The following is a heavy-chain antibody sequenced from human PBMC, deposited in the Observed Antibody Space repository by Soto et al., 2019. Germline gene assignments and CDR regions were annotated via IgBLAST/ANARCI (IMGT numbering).Heavy chain of an antibody. J-gene: IGHJ6*02. CDR2: ISSSSSTI. CDR1: GFTFSSYS. Sequence: GGSLRLSCAASGFTFSSYSMNWVRQAPGKGLEWVSYISSSSSTIYYADSVKGRFTISRENAKNSLYLQMNSLRDEDTAVYYCASDIVGATPYYYYGMDVWGQGTTVTVSS. V-gene: IGHV3-48*02. D-gene: IGHD1-26*01. CDR3: ASDIVGATPYYYYGMDV.